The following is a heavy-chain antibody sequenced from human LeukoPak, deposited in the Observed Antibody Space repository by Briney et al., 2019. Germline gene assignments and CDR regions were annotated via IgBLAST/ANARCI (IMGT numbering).Heavy chain of an antibody. Sequence: GASVKVSCKASGYTFTSYGISWVRQAPGQGLEWMGWISAYSGDTNYAQKFQGRATMTTDTSTSTAYMELRSLSSDDTAVYYCARRGDCSSTSCYTTDWFDPWGQGTLVTVSS. CDR3: ARRGDCSSTSCYTTDWFDP. V-gene: IGHV1-18*01. J-gene: IGHJ5*02. CDR1: GYTFTSYG. D-gene: IGHD2-2*02. CDR2: ISAYSGDT.